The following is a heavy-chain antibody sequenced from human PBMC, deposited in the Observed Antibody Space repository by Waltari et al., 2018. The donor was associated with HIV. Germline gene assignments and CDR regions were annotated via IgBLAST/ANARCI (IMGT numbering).Heavy chain of an antibody. CDR1: GYSISSGYY. Sequence: QVQLQESGPGLVKPSETLSLTCTVPGYSISSGYYWGWIRQPPGKGLEWIGSIYHSGSTYYNPSLKSRVTISVDTSKNQFSLKLSSVTAADTAVYYCAKQGFRWTAEHGVGGFDYWGQGTLVTVSS. V-gene: IGHV4-38-2*02. CDR3: AKQGFRWTAEHGVGGFDY. D-gene: IGHD3-10*01. CDR2: IYHSGST. J-gene: IGHJ4*02.